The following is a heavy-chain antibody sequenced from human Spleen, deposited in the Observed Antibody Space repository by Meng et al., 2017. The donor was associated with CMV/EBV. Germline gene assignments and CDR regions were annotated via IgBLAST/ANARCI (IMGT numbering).Heavy chain of an antibody. CDR1: GFTVSSNY. J-gene: IGHJ4*02. CDR2: IYSGGST. V-gene: IGHV3-53*01. Sequence: GGSLRLSCAASGFTVSSNYMSWVRQAPGKGLEWVSLIYSGGSTYYADSVKGRFTISRDNSMTTLYLQMNSLRAEDTAVYYCARGGYNYTPLDYWGQGTLVTVSS. D-gene: IGHD5-24*01. CDR3: ARGGYNYTPLDY.